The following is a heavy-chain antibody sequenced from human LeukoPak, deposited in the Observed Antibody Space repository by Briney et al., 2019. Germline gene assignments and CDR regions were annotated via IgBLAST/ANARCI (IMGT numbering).Heavy chain of an antibody. CDR2: ISYDGSEN. D-gene: IGHD6-13*01. V-gene: IGHV3-30*05. CDR3: AKDRYSSSWYYFDY. J-gene: IGHJ4*02. CDR1: GFTLSNYG. Sequence: GGSLRLSCAASGFTLSNYGMHWVRQAPGKGLEWVAVISYDGSENYYADSVKGRFTISRDKSKNTLYLQMNSLRAEGTAVYYCAKDRYSSSWYYFDYWGQGTLVTVSS.